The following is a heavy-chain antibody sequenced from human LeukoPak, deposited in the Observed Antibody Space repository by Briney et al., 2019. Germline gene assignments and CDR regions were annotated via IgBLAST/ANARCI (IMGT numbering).Heavy chain of an antibody. V-gene: IGHV1-2*02. CDR2: INPNSGGT. J-gene: IGHJ3*02. CDR3: ARDPPIGGADVFDI. Sequence: ASLKVSCKAAGYTFTGYYMHWVRHAPGQGLEWMGWINPNSGGTNYAQKFQGRVTMTRDTSISTAYMELSRLTSDDTAAYYCARDPPIGGADVFDIWGQGTMVTVSA. D-gene: IGHD3-10*01. CDR1: GYTFTGYY.